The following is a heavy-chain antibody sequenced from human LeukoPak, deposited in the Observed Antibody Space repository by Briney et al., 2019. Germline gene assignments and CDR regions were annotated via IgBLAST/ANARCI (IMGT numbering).Heavy chain of an antibody. CDR2: IYYSGST. Sequence: PSETLSLTCTVSGGSISSSSYYWGWIRQPPGKGLEWIGSIYYSGSTYYNPSLKSRVTISVDTSKNQFSLKLSSVTAADTAVYYRATPSRNPGAFDIWGQGTMVTVSS. D-gene: IGHD1-14*01. J-gene: IGHJ3*02. V-gene: IGHV4-39*01. CDR1: GGSISSSSYY. CDR3: ATPSRNPGAFDI.